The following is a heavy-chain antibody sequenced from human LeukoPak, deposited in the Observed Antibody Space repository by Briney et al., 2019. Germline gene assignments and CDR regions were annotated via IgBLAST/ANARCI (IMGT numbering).Heavy chain of an antibody. V-gene: IGHV1-3*01. CDR3: ARPSIAAAGISFDY. CDR1: GYTFTSYA. CDR2: INAGNGNT. J-gene: IGHJ4*02. D-gene: IGHD6-13*01. Sequence: GASVKVSCKASGYTFTSYAMHWVRQAPGQRLEWMGWINAGNGNTKYSQKFQGRVTITRDTSASTAYKELSSLRSEDTAVYYCARPSIAAAGISFDYWAREPWSPSPQ.